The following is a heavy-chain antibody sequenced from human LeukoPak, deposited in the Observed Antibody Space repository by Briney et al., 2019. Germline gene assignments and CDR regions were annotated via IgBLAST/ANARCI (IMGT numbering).Heavy chain of an antibody. CDR2: IYPGDSDT. Sequence: GESLKISCKGSGYSFTSYWIGWVRQMPGKGLEWMGIIYPGDSDTRYSPSFQGQVTISADKSISTAYLQWSSLKASDTAMYYCARHRTGRQVVPALSSSSRRGGYYYYYYMDVWGKGTTVTVSS. CDR1: GYSFTSYW. D-gene: IGHD2-2*01. CDR3: ARHRTGRQVVPALSSSSRRGGYYYYYYMDV. V-gene: IGHV5-51*01. J-gene: IGHJ6*03.